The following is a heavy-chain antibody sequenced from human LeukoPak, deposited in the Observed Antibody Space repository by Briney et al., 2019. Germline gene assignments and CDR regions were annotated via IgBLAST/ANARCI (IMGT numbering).Heavy chain of an antibody. J-gene: IGHJ6*02. CDR3: ARDILVGCGGDCYWYYYYGMDV. V-gene: IGHV3-21*01. CDR1: GFTFSSYS. CDR2: ISSSSSYI. D-gene: IGHD2-21*02. Sequence: PGGSLRLSCAASGFTFSSYSMNWVRQAPGKGLGWVSSISSSSSYIYYADSVKGRFTISRDNAKSSLYLQMNSLRAEDTAVYYCARDILVGCGGDCYWYYYYGMDVWGQGTTVTVSS.